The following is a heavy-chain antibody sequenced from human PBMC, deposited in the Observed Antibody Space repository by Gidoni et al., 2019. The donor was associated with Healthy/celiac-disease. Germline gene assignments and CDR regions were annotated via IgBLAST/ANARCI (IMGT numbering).Heavy chain of an antibody. V-gene: IGHV1-46*01. CDR2: INPSGGST. Sequence: QVQLVQSGAEVKKPGASLKVSCKASGHTFTTYYMHWVRQVPGQGLEWMGIINPSGGSTSYAQKFQGRVNMTRDTSTRTVYMELMSLRSEDTSVYYCARGYYGSGSYKGAFDYWGQGTLVTVSS. D-gene: IGHD3-10*01. CDR3: ARGYYGSGSYKGAFDY. J-gene: IGHJ4*02. CDR1: GHTFTTYY.